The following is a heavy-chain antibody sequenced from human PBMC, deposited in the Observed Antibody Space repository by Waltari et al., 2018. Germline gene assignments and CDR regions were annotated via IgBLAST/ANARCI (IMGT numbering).Heavy chain of an antibody. J-gene: IGHJ6*02. V-gene: IGHV4-31*03. CDR2: IYHSGST. CDR3: ARDYDFWSGYSRGYYYYGMDV. CDR1: GGSISSGGYY. Sequence: QVQLQESGPGLVKPSQTLSLTCTVSGGSISSGGYYWSWIRQHPGKGLEWIGYIYHSGSTPDNPSLKSRVTISVDRSKNQFSLKLSSVTAADTAVYYCARDYDFWSGYSRGYYYYGMDVWGQGTTVTVSS. D-gene: IGHD3-3*01.